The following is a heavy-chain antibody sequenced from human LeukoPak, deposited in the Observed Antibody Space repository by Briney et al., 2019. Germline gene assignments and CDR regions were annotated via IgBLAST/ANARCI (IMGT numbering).Heavy chain of an antibody. D-gene: IGHD3-9*01. Sequence: PGGSLRLSCAASGFTFSSYGMHWVRKAPGEGLEWVAFIRYDGSNKYYADSVKGRFTISRDNSKNTLYLQMNSLRAEDTAVYYCAKDKAQRFESVRYFDWFTGGTGLDYWGQGTLVTVSS. CDR2: IRYDGSNK. CDR1: GFTFSSYG. J-gene: IGHJ4*02. V-gene: IGHV3-30*02. CDR3: AKDKAQRFESVRYFDWFTGGTGLDY.